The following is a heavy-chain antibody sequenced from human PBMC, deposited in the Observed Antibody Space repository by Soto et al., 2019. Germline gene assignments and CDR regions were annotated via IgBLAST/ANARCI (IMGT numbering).Heavy chain of an antibody. CDR3: ARDMPMIFGVVIIGYYGMDV. V-gene: IGHV3-48*03. Sequence: GGSLRLSCAASGFTFSSYEMNWVRQAPGKGLEWVSYISSSGSTIYYADSVKGRFTIPRDNAKNSLYLQMNSLRAEDTAVYYCARDMPMIFGVVIIGYYGMDVWGQGTTVTVSS. D-gene: IGHD3-3*01. J-gene: IGHJ6*02. CDR1: GFTFSSYE. CDR2: ISSSGSTI.